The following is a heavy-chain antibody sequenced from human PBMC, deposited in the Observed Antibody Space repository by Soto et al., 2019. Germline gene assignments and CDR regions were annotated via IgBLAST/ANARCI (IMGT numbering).Heavy chain of an antibody. CDR1: GYTFSSYS. CDR3: ARDYEPREAFDI. D-gene: IGHD3-3*01. V-gene: IGHV3-21*01. Sequence: EVQLVESGGGLVKPGGSLRLSCAAPGYTFSSYSMNWVRQAPGKGLEWVSSISSSSSYIYYADSVKGRFTISRDNANNSLYLQMNSLRAEDTAVYYCARDYEPREAFDIWGQGTMVTVSS. J-gene: IGHJ3*02. CDR2: ISSSSSYI.